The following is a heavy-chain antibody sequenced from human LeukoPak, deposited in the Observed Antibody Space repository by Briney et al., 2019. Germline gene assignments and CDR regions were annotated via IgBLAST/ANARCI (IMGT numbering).Heavy chain of an antibody. J-gene: IGHJ4*02. CDR3: ARSRDGYNPWDY. V-gene: IGHV4-38-2*01. D-gene: IGHD5-24*01. CDR2: IYHSGST. CDR1: GYSISSGYY. Sequence: ASDTLSLTCAVSGYSISSGYYWGWIRQPPGKGLEWIGSIYHSGSTYYNPSLKSRVTISVDTSKNQFSLKLSSVTAADTAVYYCARSRDGYNPWDYWGQGTLVTVSS.